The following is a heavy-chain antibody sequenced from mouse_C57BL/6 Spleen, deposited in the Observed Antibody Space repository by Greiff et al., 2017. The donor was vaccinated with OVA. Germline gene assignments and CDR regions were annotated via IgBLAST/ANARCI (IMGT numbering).Heavy chain of an antibody. J-gene: IGHJ3*01. V-gene: IGHV5-4*01. CDR2: ISDGGSYT. CDR3: ARDLGDGLAY. D-gene: IGHD2-3*01. Sequence: EVQGVESGGGLVKPGGSLKLSCAASGFTFSSYAMSWVRQTPEKRLEWVATISDGGSYTYYPDNVKGRFTISRDNAKNNLYLQMSHLKSEDTAMYYCARDLGDGLAYWGQGTLVTVSA. CDR1: GFTFSSYA.